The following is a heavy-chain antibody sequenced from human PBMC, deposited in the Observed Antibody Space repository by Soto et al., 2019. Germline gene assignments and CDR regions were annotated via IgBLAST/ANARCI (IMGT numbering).Heavy chain of an antibody. D-gene: IGHD3-16*02. J-gene: IGHJ4*02. V-gene: IGHV4-59*12. Sequence: SETLSLTCTVSGGSISSYYWSWIRQPPGKGLEWIGYIYYSGSTNYNPSLKSRVTISVDTSKNQFSLKLSSVTAADTAVYYCARGRDYVWGSYRSNDYWGQGTLVTVSS. CDR2: IYYSGST. CDR1: GGSISSYY. CDR3: ARGRDYVWGSYRSNDY.